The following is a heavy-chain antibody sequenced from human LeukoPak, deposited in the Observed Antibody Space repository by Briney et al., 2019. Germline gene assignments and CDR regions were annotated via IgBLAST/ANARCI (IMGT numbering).Heavy chain of an antibody. CDR3: ARRSAANAFDI. V-gene: IGHV5-51*01. CDR2: VYPGDSNT. Sequence: GESLKISCKGYRRIFNTYWIGWVRQMPGKGLEWMGIVYPGDSNTRYSPSFQGQVTISADKSITTAYLQWSSLKASDTAMYFCARRSAANAFDIWGQGTMVTVSS. CDR1: RRIFNTYW. J-gene: IGHJ3*02. D-gene: IGHD6-13*01.